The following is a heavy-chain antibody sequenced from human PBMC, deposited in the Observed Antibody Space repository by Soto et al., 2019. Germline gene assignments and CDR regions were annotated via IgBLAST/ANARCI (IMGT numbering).Heavy chain of an antibody. CDR2: ISGSGGST. J-gene: IGHJ3*02. V-gene: IGHV3-23*01. Sequence: GGSLRLSCAASGFTFSSYAMSWVRQAPGKGLEWVSAISGSGGSTYYADSVKGRFTISRDNSKNTLYLQMNSLRAEDTAVYYCAKDRPYYDFRSGYGPDAFDIWGQGTMVTVSS. CDR1: GFTFSSYA. CDR3: AKDRPYYDFRSGYGPDAFDI. D-gene: IGHD3-3*01.